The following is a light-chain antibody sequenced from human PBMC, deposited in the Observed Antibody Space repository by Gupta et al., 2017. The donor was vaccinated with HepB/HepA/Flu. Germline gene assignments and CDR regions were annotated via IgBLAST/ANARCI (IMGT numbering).Light chain of an antibody. CDR1: QSVSSSY. V-gene: IGKV3-20*01. CDR3: QQYGSSPPT. CDR2: GAS. Sequence: EIVLTQSPGTLSLSPGERATLSCRASQSVSSSYVAWYQQNPGQAPRLLIYGASSRATGIPDRFSGSGSGTDFTLTISRLEPEDFAVYYCQQYGSSPPTFGQGTKVEIK. J-gene: IGKJ1*01.